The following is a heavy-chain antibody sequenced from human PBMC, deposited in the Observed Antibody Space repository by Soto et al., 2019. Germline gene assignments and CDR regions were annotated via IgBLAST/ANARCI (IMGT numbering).Heavy chain of an antibody. CDR3: ASHGAITIFGVVTPYYYYGMDV. D-gene: IGHD3-3*01. CDR1: GGTFSSYA. Sequence: SVKVSCKASGGTFSSYAISWVRQAPGQGLELMGGIIPIFGTANYAQKFQGRVTITADESTSTAYMELSSLRSEDTAVYYCASHGAITIFGVVTPYYYYGMDVWGQGTTVTVS. J-gene: IGHJ6*02. CDR2: IIPIFGTA. V-gene: IGHV1-69*13.